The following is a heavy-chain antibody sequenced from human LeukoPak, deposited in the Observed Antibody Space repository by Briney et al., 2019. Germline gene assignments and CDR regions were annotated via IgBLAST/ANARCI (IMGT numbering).Heavy chain of an antibody. D-gene: IGHD2/OR15-2a*01. CDR3: ARDLSFRH. J-gene: IGHJ4*02. V-gene: IGHV4-34*01. Sequence: SETLSLTCAVYGGSFSGHYYSWVRQPPGKGLEWIGEINDSGGTNYNPSLKSRVSMSADTSKNQFSLKLSSVTVADTAAYYCARDLSFRHWGQGTLVPVSS. CDR1: GGSFSGHY. CDR2: INDSGGT.